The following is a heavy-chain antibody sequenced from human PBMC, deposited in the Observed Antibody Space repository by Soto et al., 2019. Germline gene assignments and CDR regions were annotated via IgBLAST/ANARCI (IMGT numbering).Heavy chain of an antibody. J-gene: IGHJ1*01. Sequence: QVQLVQSGAEVKKPGAAVKVSCKASGYTFSSYDINWVRQAPGQGLEWMGWMNPNSGNTGYEQKFQGRVTMTRNTSISTAYIELSSLRSEDTAVYYCARQNDYGDYVSYFHHWGQGTQVTVSS. CDR2: MNPNSGNT. CDR1: GYTFSSYD. D-gene: IGHD4-17*01. V-gene: IGHV1-8*01. CDR3: ARQNDYGDYVSYFHH.